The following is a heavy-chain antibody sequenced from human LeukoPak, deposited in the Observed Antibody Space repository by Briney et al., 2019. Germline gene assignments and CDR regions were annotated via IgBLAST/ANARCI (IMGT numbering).Heavy chain of an antibody. CDR3: ARGRIYYDSTGYYY. V-gene: IGHV4-59*01. Sequence: SETLSLTCTVSGGSMSSYYWSWIRQPPGKGLEWIGHIYYSGTTSYNPSLKSRVTISIDTSKNQFSLKLTSVTAADTAVYYCARGRIYYDSTGYYYWGQGTLVTVSS. CDR2: IYYSGTT. D-gene: IGHD3-22*01. CDR1: GGSMSSYY. J-gene: IGHJ4*02.